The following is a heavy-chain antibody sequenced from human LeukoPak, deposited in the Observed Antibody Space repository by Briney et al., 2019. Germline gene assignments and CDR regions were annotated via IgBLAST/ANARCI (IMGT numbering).Heavy chain of an antibody. CDR3: TDSSSPPS. V-gene: IGHV3-73*01. Sequence: GGSLRLSCAASGFTFDDYAMHWVRQASGKGLEWVGRIRSKANSYATAYAASVKGRFTISRDDSKNTAYLQMNSLKTEDTAVYYCTDSSSPPSWGQGTLVTVSS. CDR1: GFTFDDYA. J-gene: IGHJ5*02. D-gene: IGHD6-13*01. CDR2: IRSKANSYAT.